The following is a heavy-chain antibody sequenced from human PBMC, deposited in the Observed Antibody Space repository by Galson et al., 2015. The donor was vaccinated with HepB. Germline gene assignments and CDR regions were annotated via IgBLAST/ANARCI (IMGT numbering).Heavy chain of an antibody. J-gene: IGHJ4*02. Sequence: SLRLSCAASGFTFSTYSMNWVRQAPGKGLEWLSYITSPSLTMYYADSVKGRFTISRDNAKNSLYLQLTGLRAEDTAVYYCARDGRLPGTPFDYWGRGTLVTVSP. CDR2: ITSPSLTM. D-gene: IGHD1-1*01. CDR3: ARDGRLPGTPFDY. V-gene: IGHV3-48*01. CDR1: GFTFSTYS.